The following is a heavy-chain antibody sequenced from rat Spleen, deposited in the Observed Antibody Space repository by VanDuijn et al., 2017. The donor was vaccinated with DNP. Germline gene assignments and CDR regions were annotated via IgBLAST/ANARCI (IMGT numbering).Heavy chain of an antibody. V-gene: IGHV5-25*01. D-gene: IGHD1-1*01. CDR1: GFTFSNYY. J-gene: IGHJ2*01. CDR3: ARQGTTVSYFDY. Sequence: EVQLVESGGGLVQPGRSLKLSCAASGFTFSNYYMAWVRQAPRKGLEWVAAISPRGSRTYYPDSVKGRFTISRDNAKSSLYLQMNSLKSEDTATYYCARQGTTVSYFDYWGQGVMVTVSS. CDR2: ISPRGSRT.